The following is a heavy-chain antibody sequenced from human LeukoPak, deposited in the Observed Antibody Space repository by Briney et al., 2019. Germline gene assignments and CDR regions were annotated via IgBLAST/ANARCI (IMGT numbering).Heavy chain of an antibody. Sequence: SETLSLTCTVSGGSISSGGYYWSWMRQHPGQGLEWIGYIYYSGSTYYNPSLKSRVTISVDTSKNQFSLKLSSVTAADTAVYYCARDPPYYDSSGRDDAFDIWGQGTMVTVSS. CDR3: ARDPPYYDSSGRDDAFDI. CDR2: IYYSGST. J-gene: IGHJ3*02. D-gene: IGHD3-22*01. CDR1: GGSISSGGYY. V-gene: IGHV4-31*03.